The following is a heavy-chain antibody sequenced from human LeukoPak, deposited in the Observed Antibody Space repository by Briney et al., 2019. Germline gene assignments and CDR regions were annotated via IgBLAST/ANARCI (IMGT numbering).Heavy chain of an antibody. J-gene: IGHJ6*02. CDR2: IYHSGST. V-gene: IGHV4-4*02. Sequence: SGTLSLTCAVSGGSISSSNWWSWVRQPPGKGLEWIGEIYHSGSTNYNPSLKSRVIISLDKSMNQFSLKLTSVTAADTSVYYCARVRTGGDYYYAMDVWGQGTTVTVSS. CDR3: ARVRTGGDYYYAMDV. D-gene: IGHD1-1*01. CDR1: GGSISSSNW.